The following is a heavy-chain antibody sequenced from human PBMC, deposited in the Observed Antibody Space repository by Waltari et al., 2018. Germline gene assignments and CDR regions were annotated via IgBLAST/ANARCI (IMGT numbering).Heavy chain of an antibody. CDR3: AREYSSSWSPFDY. CDR1: GFTFSRYA. CDR2: ISYDGSNK. D-gene: IGHD6-13*01. Sequence: QVQLVESGGGVVQPGRSLRPSCAASGFTFSRYAMHWARQAPGKGLEWVAVISYDGSNKYYADSVKGRFTISRDNSKNTLYLQMNSLRAEDTAVYYCAREYSSSWSPFDYWGQGTLVTVSS. J-gene: IGHJ4*02. V-gene: IGHV3-30-3*01.